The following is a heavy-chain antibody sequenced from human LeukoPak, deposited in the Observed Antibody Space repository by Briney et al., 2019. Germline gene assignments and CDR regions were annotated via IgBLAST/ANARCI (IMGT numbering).Heavy chain of an antibody. CDR1: GFTFSDYY. V-gene: IGHV3-11*01. D-gene: IGHD3-10*01. J-gene: IGHJ4*02. Sequence: GGSLRHSCAASGFTFSDYYMSWIRQAPEKGLEWVSYISSSGSTIYYADSVKGRFTISRDNAKNSLYLQMNSLRAEDTAVYYCARGEMWPYYGSGSYYFDYWGQGTLVTVSS. CDR2: ISSSGSTI. CDR3: ARGEMWPYYGSGSYYFDY.